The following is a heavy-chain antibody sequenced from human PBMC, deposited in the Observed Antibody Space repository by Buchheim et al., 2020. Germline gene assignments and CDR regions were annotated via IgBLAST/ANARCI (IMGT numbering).Heavy chain of an antibody. V-gene: IGHV3-66*01. CDR1: GFTVSSNF. Sequence: EVQLVESGGGLVQPGGSLRLSCAASGFTVSSNFMTWVRQAPGKGLEWVSLIYSGGSTYYADSVKGRFTISRDNSKNTLYLQMNSLRAEDTAVYYCAMSSSGWYYGWGYWGQGTL. CDR3: AMSSSGWYYGWGY. D-gene: IGHD6-19*01. J-gene: IGHJ4*02. CDR2: IYSGGST.